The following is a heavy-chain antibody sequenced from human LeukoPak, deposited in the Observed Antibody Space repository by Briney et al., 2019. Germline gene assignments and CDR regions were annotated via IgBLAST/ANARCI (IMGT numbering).Heavy chain of an antibody. Sequence: GGSLRLSCAASGFTFSSYAMHWVRQAPGKGLEWVAVISYDGSNKYYADSVRGRLTISRDNSKNTLYLQMNSVTYEDTAVYFCVRIVGHTTTDFWGQGTIVTVSS. V-gene: IGHV3-30-3*01. J-gene: IGHJ4*02. CDR1: GFTFSSYA. CDR2: ISYDGSNK. D-gene: IGHD1-26*01. CDR3: VRIVGHTTTDF.